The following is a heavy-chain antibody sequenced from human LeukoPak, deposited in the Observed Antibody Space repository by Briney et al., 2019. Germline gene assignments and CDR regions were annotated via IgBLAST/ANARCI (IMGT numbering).Heavy chain of an antibody. J-gene: IGHJ4*02. Sequence: GRSLRLSCAASGLTFSNNGMHFVRQAPGKGLEWVAVIWYDGSNKYYADSVKGRFTISRDNSKNTLYLQMNSLRAEDTAVYYCAPQTFDYWGRGTLVAVSS. CDR1: GLTFSNNG. CDR2: IWYDGSNK. CDR3: APQTFDY. V-gene: IGHV3-33*01.